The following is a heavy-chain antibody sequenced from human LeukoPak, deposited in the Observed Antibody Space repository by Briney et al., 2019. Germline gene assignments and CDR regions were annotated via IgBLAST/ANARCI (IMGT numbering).Heavy chain of an antibody. CDR2: MYYSGST. Sequence: SETLSLTCTVSGGSISSGDYYWCWIRQPPGKSLERIAYMYYSGSTYYNPSLNSRVTMSADTSKNQLSLKLSSVTAADTAVYYCARPYYYDSRIDPWGQGILVTVSS. CDR1: GGSISSGDYY. CDR3: ARPYYYDSRIDP. V-gene: IGHV4-30-4*01. J-gene: IGHJ5*02. D-gene: IGHD3-22*01.